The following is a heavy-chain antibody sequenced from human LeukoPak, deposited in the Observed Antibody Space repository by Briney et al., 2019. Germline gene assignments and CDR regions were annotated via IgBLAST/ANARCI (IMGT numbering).Heavy chain of an antibody. CDR3: ARGNYYDSSGYRSPAFDI. CDR2: IYYCGST. D-gene: IGHD3-22*01. V-gene: IGHV4-39*07. CDR1: GGSISSSSNY. J-gene: IGHJ3*02. Sequence: SETLSLTCTVSGGSISSSSNYLGWIRQPPGKGLEWIGSIYYCGSTYYNPSLKSRVTISVGTSKNQFSLRLSSVTAADTAVYYCARGNYYDSSGYRSPAFDIWGQGTMVTVSS.